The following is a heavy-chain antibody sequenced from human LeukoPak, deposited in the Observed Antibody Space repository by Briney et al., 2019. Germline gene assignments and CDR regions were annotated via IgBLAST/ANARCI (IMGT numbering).Heavy chain of an antibody. D-gene: IGHD5-24*01. Sequence: GSLRLSCAASGFTFSSYGMHWVRQPPGKGLEWIGEVYHSGSTNYNPSLKSRVTISVDKSKNLFSLKLTSVTAADTAMYYCASARWDSWGQGTLVTVSS. CDR1: GFTFSSYG. V-gene: IGHV4-4*02. CDR2: VYHSGST. J-gene: IGHJ4*02. CDR3: ASARWDS.